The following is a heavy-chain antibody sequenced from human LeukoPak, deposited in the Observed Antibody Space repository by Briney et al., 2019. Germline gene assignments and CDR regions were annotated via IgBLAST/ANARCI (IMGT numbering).Heavy chain of an antibody. CDR3: ARHFAYSSSSYFDY. Sequence: PSETLSLTCSVSGGSVSNYYWSWIRQPPGKGLEWIGYVYYTGSTNYNPSLKSRVTMFEDKSKNEFSLRLYSVTVADTAVYYCARHFAYSSSSYFDYWGQGSLVTVSS. CDR1: GGSVSNYY. D-gene: IGHD6-6*01. CDR2: VYYTGST. J-gene: IGHJ4*02. V-gene: IGHV4-59*08.